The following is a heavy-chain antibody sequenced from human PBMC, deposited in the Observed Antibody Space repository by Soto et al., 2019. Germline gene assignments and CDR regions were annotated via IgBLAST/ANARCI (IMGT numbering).Heavy chain of an antibody. CDR3: ARGVILWFGELSRRRGYYYYMDV. D-gene: IGHD3-10*01. CDR2: INDTGNI. CDR1: GGSFSGYQ. J-gene: IGHJ6*03. V-gene: IGHV4-34*01. Sequence: QVQLQQWGAGLLKPSETLSLTCAVYGGSFSGYQWTWIRQTPGKGLEWIGEINDTGNINYNPSLKSRVTIFIDTPKKQNTPKLTSVTAADTAVYYCARGVILWFGELSRRRGYYYYMDVWGKGTTVTVSS.